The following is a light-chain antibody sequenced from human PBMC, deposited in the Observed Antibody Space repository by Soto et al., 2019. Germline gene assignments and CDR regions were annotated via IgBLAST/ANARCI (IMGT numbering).Light chain of an antibody. CDR3: QQSYNSPFN. J-gene: IGKJ3*01. CDR2: AAS. Sequence: SASLGDRVTITCRAIHTITRYLNWYQQKSGQAPKLLINAASTLRSGVPSRFSGSGSGTDFTLTIDSLQPEDFATYYCQQSYNSPFNFGPGTKVDIK. V-gene: IGKV1-39*01. CDR1: HTITRY.